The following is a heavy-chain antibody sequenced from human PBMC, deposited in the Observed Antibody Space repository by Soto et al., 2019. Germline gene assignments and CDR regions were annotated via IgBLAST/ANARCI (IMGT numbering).Heavy chain of an antibody. J-gene: IGHJ4*02. Sequence: EVQLVESGGGLVQPGGSLRLSCAASGFTFSSYDMHWVRQAPGKGLEWVSGIGTAGDTYYPGSVKGRFTISRENAKNSLYLQMKSLGAGETAVYYCARVPIVVTGWRNYYFDYWGQGTLVTVSS. D-gene: IGHD6-19*01. CDR2: IGTAGDT. V-gene: IGHV3-13*01. CDR1: GFTFSSYD. CDR3: ARVPIVVTGWRNYYFDY.